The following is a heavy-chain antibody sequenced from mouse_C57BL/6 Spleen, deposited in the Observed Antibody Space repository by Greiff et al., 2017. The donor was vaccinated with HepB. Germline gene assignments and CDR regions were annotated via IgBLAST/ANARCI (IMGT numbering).Heavy chain of an antibody. J-gene: IGHJ4*01. V-gene: IGHV5-17*01. CDR1: GFTFSDYG. D-gene: IGHD2-3*01. Sequence: EVKLMESGGGLVKPGGSLKLSCAASGFTFSDYGMHWVRQAPEKGLEWVAYISSGSSTIYYADTVKGRFTISRDNAKNTLFLQMTSLRSEDTAMYYCARPDGYYLYYAMDYWGQGTSVTVSS. CDR2: ISSGSSTI. CDR3: ARPDGYYLYYAMDY.